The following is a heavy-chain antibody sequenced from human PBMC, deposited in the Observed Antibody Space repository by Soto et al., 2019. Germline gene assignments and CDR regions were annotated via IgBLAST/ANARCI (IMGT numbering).Heavy chain of an antibody. CDR3: ARYSSGYSYGSPGMDV. D-gene: IGHD5-18*01. V-gene: IGHV1-69*01. J-gene: IGHJ6*02. Sequence: QVQLVQSGAEVKKPGSSVKVSCKASGGTFSSYATSWVRQAPGQGLEWMGGIIPIFGTANYAQKFQGRVTITADESTSTDYMELSSLRSEDTAVYYCARYSSGYSYGSPGMDVWGQGTTVTVSS. CDR1: GGTFSSYA. CDR2: IIPIFGTA.